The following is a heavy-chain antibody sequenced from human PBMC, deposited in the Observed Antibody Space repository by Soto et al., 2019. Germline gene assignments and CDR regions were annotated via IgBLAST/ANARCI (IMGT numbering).Heavy chain of an antibody. D-gene: IGHD6-25*01. CDR2: INPTGGST. CDR1: GYIFINYY. Sequence: QVQLVQSGAEVKKPGASVNISCKASGYIFINYYIHWVRQAPGQGLEWMAIINPTGGSTNYAQRFQGRVTLTMDTSTTTVYMELSSLRFEDTAVYYCARDLAAGDYWGQGTLVTVSS. V-gene: IGHV1-46*01. CDR3: ARDLAAGDY. J-gene: IGHJ4*02.